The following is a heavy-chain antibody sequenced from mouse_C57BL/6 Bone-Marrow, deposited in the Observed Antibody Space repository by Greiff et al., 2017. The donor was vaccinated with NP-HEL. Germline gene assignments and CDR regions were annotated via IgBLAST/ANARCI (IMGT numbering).Heavy chain of an antibody. Sequence: QVQLQQSGPGLVAPSQSLSITCTVSGFSLTSYGVCWVRQPPGKGLEWLGVIWGDGSTNYHSALISRLSISKDNSKSQVFLKLNSLQTDDTATYYCAKEGPYYYGSPFYYAMDYWGQGTSVTVSS. CDR2: IWGDGST. V-gene: IGHV2-3*01. CDR3: AKEGPYYYGSPFYYAMDY. D-gene: IGHD1-1*01. J-gene: IGHJ4*01. CDR1: GFSLTSYG.